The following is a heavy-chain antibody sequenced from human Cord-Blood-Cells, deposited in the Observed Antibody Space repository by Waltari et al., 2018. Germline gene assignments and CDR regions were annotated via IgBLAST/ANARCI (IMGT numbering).Heavy chain of an antibody. D-gene: IGHD1-20*01. Sequence: QVQLRESGPGLVQPSETLSLPRTLSGGSISSSYCSWTRQPAGKGLEWIGRIYTTGSTNYNPSLKSRVTMSVDTSKNQFSLKLSSVTAADTAVYYCVRDSHNWNLDAFDIWGQGTMVTVSS. V-gene: IGHV4-4*07. CDR1: GGSISSSY. CDR2: IYTTGST. J-gene: IGHJ3*02. CDR3: VRDSHNWNLDAFDI.